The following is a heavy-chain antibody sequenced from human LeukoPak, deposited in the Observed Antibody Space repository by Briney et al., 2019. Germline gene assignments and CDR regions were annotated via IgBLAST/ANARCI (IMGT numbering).Heavy chain of an antibody. J-gene: IGHJ5*02. CDR3: ARDLSPKWSLTNWFDP. CDR2: IIPIFGTA. V-gene: IGHV1-69*05. CDR1: GYTFTSYA. D-gene: IGHD2-21*02. Sequence: EASVKVSCKASGYTFTSYAISWVRQAPGQGLEWMGGIIPIFGTANYAQKFQGRVTITTDESTSTAYMELSSLRSEDTAVYYCARDLSPKWSLTNWFDPWGQGTLVTVTS.